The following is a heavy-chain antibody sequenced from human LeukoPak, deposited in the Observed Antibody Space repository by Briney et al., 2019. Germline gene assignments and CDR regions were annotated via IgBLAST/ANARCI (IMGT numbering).Heavy chain of an antibody. J-gene: IGHJ4*02. CDR2: IYYSGST. D-gene: IGHD3-16*01. Sequence: SETLSLTCTVSGGSISSYYWSWIRQPPGKGLEWIGYIYYSGSTNYNPSLKSRVTISVDTSKNQFSLKLSSVTAADTAVYYCASGGAGYAFDYWGRGTLVTVSS. CDR1: GGSISSYY. V-gene: IGHV4-59*01. CDR3: ASGGAGYAFDY.